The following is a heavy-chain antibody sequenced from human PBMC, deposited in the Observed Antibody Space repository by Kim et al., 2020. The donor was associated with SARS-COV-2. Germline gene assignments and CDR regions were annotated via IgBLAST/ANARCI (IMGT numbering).Heavy chain of an antibody. D-gene: IGHD6-13*01. V-gene: IGHV4-31*03. CDR1: GGSISSGGYY. Sequence: SETLSLTCTVSGGSISSGGYYWSWIRQHPGKGLEWIGYIYYSGSTYYNPSLKSRVTISVDTSKNQFSLKMSSVTAADTAVYYCATSIAAAGPFDYWGQGTLVTVSS. CDR2: IYYSGST. CDR3: ATSIAAAGPFDY. J-gene: IGHJ4*02.